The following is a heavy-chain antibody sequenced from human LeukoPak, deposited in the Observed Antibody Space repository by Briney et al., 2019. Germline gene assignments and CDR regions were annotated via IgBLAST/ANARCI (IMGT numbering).Heavy chain of an antibody. Sequence: RASVKVSCKASGYTFTSYDINWVRQAPGQGLEWMGWISAYNGNTNYAQKLQGRVTMTTDTSTSTAYMELRSLRSDDTAVYYCARVGAYYYYMDVWGKGTTVTVSS. V-gene: IGHV1-18*01. CDR1: GYTFTSYD. CDR2: ISAYNGNT. CDR3: ARVGAYYYYMDV. J-gene: IGHJ6*03.